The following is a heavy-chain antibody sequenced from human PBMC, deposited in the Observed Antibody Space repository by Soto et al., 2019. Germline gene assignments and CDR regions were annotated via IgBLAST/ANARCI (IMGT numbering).Heavy chain of an antibody. V-gene: IGHV4-34*01. D-gene: IGHD1-26*01. Sequence: SETLSLTCAVSGGSLRGHYWSWIRQSPEKGLEWIGEINHSGFTNYNPTLKSRVTISRDASKNQFSLRLSSMTAADSAVYFCARAAVKLGATLFDSWGQGTLVTVSS. CDR3: ARAAVKLGATLFDS. CDR2: INHSGFT. J-gene: IGHJ4*02. CDR1: GGSLRGHY.